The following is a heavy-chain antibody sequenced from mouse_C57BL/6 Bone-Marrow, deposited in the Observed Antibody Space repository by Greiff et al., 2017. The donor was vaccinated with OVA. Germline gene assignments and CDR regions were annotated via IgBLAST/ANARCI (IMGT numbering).Heavy chain of an antibody. CDR2: IYPGSGST. V-gene: IGHV1-55*01. CDR3: ARVGREASWFAD. D-gene: IGHD4-1*01. CDR1: GYTFTSYW. Sequence: QVQLQQPGAELVKPGASVKMSCKASGYTFTSYWITWVKQRPGQGLEWIGDIYPGSGSTNYNEKFKSKATLTVDTSSSTAYMQLSSLTSEDSAVYDCARVGREASWFADWGQGTLVTVSA. J-gene: IGHJ3*01.